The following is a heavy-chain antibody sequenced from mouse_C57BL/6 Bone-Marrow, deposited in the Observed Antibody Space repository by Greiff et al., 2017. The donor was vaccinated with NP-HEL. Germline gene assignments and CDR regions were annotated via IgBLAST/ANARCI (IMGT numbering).Heavy chain of an antibody. J-gene: IGHJ1*03. CDR1: GFSLTSYG. Sequence: VKLQESGPGLVQPSQSLSITCTVSGFSLTSYGVHWVRQSPGKGLEWLGVIWRGGSTDYNAAFMSRLSITKDNSKSQVFFKMNSLQADDTAIYYCATLWEDWYFDVWGTGTTVTVSS. CDR2: IWRGGST. V-gene: IGHV2-5*01. CDR3: ATLWEDWYFDV. D-gene: IGHD4-1*01.